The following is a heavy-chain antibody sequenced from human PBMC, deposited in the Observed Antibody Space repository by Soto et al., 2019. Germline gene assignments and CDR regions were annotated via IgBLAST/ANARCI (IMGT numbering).Heavy chain of an antibody. J-gene: IGHJ6*02. CDR3: ARDIIGGGDDGWLKPYYYYYGMDV. D-gene: IGHD2-21*01. CDR2: IGSSSSYI. CDR1: GFTFSSYS. Sequence: GGSLRLSCAASGFTFSSYSMNWVRQAPGKGLEWVSSIGSSSSYIYYADSVKGRFTISRDNAKNSLYLQMNSLRAEDTAVYYCARDIIGGGDDGWLKPYYYYYGMDVWGQGTTVTVSS. V-gene: IGHV3-21*01.